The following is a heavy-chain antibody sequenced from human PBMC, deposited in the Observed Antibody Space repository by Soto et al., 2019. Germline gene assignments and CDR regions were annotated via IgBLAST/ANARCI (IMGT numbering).Heavy chain of an antibody. CDR1: GFTFSSYP. CDR2: ISCSGGST. V-gene: IGHV3-23*01. Sequence: EVQLLASGGGLVQPRGSLRLSCAASGFTFSSYPMSWVRQAPGTGLEWVSAISCSGGSTYYADSVKGRFTISRDNSKNTLYLQMHILRAEDTAVYYCAKDEGLRDFGASILPFDYCGQGTLVTVSS. CDR3: AKDEGLRDFGASILPFDY. J-gene: IGHJ4*02. D-gene: IGHD3-9*01.